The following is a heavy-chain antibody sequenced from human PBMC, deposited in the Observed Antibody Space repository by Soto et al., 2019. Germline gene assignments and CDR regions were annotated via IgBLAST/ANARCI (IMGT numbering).Heavy chain of an antibody. J-gene: IGHJ4*02. CDR1: CGSIDSTDYS. Sequence: PSDTLSLTCAVSCGSIDSTDYSLTWIRQPPGKGLEWIGYVSHRGTAYSIPSLNGRLTLSMDSSQTQFSLKLTPVTAADSAVYYCARIHWSQSSFDYWGRGILVTVS. D-gene: IGHD6-19*01. CDR3: ARIHWSQSSFDY. CDR2: VSHRGTA. V-gene: IGHV4-30-2*01.